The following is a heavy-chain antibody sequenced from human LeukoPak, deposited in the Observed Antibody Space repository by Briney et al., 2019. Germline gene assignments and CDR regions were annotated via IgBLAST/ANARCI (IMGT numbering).Heavy chain of an antibody. CDR1: GYTFTSYS. CDR3: ARRNIAVAAPFDY. CDR2: FSAYTGNT. Sequence: ASVKVSCKVSGYTFTSYSITWVRQAPGQGLEWMGWFSAYTGNTNYAQKYQGRVTMTTDTSTSTAYMELRGLRSDDTAVYYCARRNIAVAAPFDYWGQGTLVTVSS. J-gene: IGHJ4*02. V-gene: IGHV1-18*04. D-gene: IGHD6-19*01.